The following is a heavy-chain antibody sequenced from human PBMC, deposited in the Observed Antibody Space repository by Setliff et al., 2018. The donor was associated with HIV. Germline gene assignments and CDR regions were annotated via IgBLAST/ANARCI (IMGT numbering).Heavy chain of an antibody. CDR1: GFTFISSA. CDR3: GLWTGYRGYYYYMDV. D-gene: IGHD3-3*01. Sequence: ASVKVSCKASGFTFISSAMQWVRQARGRRLEWIGWIVVGSGNTNYAQKFQERVTITRDMSTRTTYMELSNLSSMSAADTAVYYCGLWTGYRGYYYYMDVWGKGTTVTVSS. CDR2: IVVGSGNT. V-gene: IGHV1-58*02. J-gene: IGHJ6*03.